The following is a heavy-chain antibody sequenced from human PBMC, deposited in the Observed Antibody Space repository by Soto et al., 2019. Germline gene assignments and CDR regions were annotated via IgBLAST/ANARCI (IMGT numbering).Heavy chain of an antibody. J-gene: IGHJ6*02. V-gene: IGHV3-48*02. D-gene: IGHD2-2*01. CDR3: VRPLSPAASPWDGMDV. CDR2: ISHGSGFT. CDR1: GFTFSSYS. Sequence: PGGSLRLSCKASGFTFSSYSMNWVRQAPGEGLEWISYISHGSGFTYYADSVKGRFTISRDNAENSLYLQMNSLGDEDTAVYYYVRPLSPAASPWDGMDVWGQGTTVTVSS.